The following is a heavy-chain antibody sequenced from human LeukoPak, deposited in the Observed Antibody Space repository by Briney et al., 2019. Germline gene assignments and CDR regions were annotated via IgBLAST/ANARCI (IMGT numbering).Heavy chain of an antibody. CDR2: INPNSGGT. CDR3: ARGLGIVVVPAANFDY. J-gene: IGHJ4*02. Sequence: GASVKVSCKASGGTFSSYAISWVRQAPGQGLEWMGWINPNSGGTNYAQKFQGRVTMTRDTSISTAYMELSRLRSDDTAVYYCARGLGIVVVPAANFDYWGQGTLVTVSS. D-gene: IGHD2-2*03. V-gene: IGHV1-2*02. CDR1: GGTFSSYA.